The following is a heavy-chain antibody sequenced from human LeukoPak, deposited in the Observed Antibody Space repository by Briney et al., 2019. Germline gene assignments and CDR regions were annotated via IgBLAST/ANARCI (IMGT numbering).Heavy chain of an antibody. D-gene: IGHD3-22*01. J-gene: IGHJ4*02. CDR3: ARSGVYDSSGYYPNPFDY. CDR2: INPNSVGT. V-gene: IGHV1-2*02. CDR1: GYTFTGYY. Sequence: ASVKVSCKASGYTFTGYYMHWVRQAPGQGLEWMGWINPNSVGTNYAQKFQGRVTMTRDTSISTAYMELSRLRSDDTAVYYCARSGVYDSSGYYPNPFDYWGQGTLVTVSS.